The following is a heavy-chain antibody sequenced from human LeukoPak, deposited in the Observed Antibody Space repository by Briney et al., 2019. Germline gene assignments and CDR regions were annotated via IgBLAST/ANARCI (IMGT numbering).Heavy chain of an antibody. CDR2: FDPEDGET. J-gene: IGHJ6*03. CDR1: GYTLTELS. V-gene: IGHV1-24*01. D-gene: IGHD1-26*01. Sequence: ASVKVSCKVSGYTLTELSMHWVRQAPGEGLEWMGGFDPEDGETIYAQKFQGRVTMTEDTSTDTAYMELSSLRSEDTAVYYCATEGAATRDYYMDVWGKGTTVTVSS. CDR3: ATEGAATRDYYMDV.